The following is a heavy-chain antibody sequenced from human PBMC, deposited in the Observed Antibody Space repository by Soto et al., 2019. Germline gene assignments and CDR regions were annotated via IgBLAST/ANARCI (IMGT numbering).Heavy chain of an antibody. J-gene: IGHJ6*02. Sequence: ASVKVSCKASGGTFSSYAISCVRQAPGQGLEWMGGIIPIFGTANYAQKFQGRVTITADESTSTAYMELSSLRSGDTAVYYCARGVVVVPAARAYYYYGMDVWGQGTTVTVSS. V-gene: IGHV1-69*13. CDR1: GGTFSSYA. CDR2: IIPIFGTA. CDR3: ARGVVVVPAARAYYYYGMDV. D-gene: IGHD2-2*01.